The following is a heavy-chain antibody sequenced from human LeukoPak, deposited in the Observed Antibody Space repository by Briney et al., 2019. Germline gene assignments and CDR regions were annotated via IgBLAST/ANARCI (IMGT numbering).Heavy chain of an antibody. D-gene: IGHD6-13*01. CDR3: ARHTDIAALSSLNH. CDR1: GGSISSYY. V-gene: IGHV4-59*08. CDR2: SYYSGST. J-gene: IGHJ5*02. Sequence: SETLSLTCTVSGGSISSYYWSWIRQTPGKGLEWIGDSYYSGSTNYNPSLKSRVTISVDTSKNQFSLKLSSVTAADTAVYYCARHTDIAALSSLNHWGQGTLVTVSS.